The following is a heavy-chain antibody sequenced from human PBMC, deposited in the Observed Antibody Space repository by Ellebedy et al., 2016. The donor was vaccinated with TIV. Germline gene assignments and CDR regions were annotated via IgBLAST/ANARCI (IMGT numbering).Heavy chain of an antibody. D-gene: IGHD1-1*01. J-gene: IGHJ6*02. Sequence: GESLKISCAASGFTFSASGMTWARQAPEKGLEWVSGISSGGITYYADSVRGRFTISRDNSKNTLYLQMNSLRAEDTATYYCVKGSGTMDVWGQGTTVTVSS. CDR2: ISSGGIT. CDR1: GFTFSASG. CDR3: VKGSGTMDV. V-gene: IGHV3-23*01.